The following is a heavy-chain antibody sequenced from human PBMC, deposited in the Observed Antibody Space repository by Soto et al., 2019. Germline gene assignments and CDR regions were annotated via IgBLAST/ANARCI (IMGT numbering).Heavy chain of an antibody. Sequence: ASVKVSCKVSGYTLTELSMHWVRQAPGKGLEWMGGFDPEDGETIYAQKFQGRVTTTEDTSTDTAYMELSSLRSEDTAVYYCATVGWVAATLDAFDIWGQGTMVTVSS. J-gene: IGHJ3*02. CDR2: FDPEDGET. D-gene: IGHD2-15*01. CDR1: GYTLTELS. CDR3: ATVGWVAATLDAFDI. V-gene: IGHV1-24*01.